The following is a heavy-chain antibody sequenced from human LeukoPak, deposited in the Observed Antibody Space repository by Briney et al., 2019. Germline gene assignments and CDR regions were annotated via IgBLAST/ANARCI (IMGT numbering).Heavy chain of an antibody. Sequence: GASVKVSCKASGGTFSSYAISWVRQAPGQGLEWMGGIIPIFGTANYAQKFQGRVTITVDESTSTAYMELSSLRSEDTAVYYCAAGPDSSGYSDYWGQGTLVTVSS. V-gene: IGHV1-69*13. CDR2: IIPIFGTA. CDR1: GGTFSSYA. CDR3: AAGPDSSGYSDY. J-gene: IGHJ4*02. D-gene: IGHD3-22*01.